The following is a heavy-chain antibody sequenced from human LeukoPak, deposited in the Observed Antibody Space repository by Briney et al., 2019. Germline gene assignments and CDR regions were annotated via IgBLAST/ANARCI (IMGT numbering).Heavy chain of an antibody. Sequence: SETLSLTCTVSGGSISSSSYYWGWIRQPPGKGLEWIGSIYYSGSTYYNPSLKSRVTISVDTSKNQFSLKLSSVTAADTAVYYCARVAGTDTYWGQGTLVTVSS. CDR2: IYYSGST. CDR1: GGSISSSSYY. J-gene: IGHJ4*02. CDR3: ARVAGTDTY. D-gene: IGHD6-19*01. V-gene: IGHV4-39*01.